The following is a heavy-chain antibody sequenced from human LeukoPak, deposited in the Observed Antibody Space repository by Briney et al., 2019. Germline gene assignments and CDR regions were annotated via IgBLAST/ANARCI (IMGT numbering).Heavy chain of an antibody. J-gene: IGHJ5*02. CDR3: ARVVVAAEYNWFDP. Sequence: GGSLRLSCAASGFTVSSNYMSWVRQAPGKGLEWVSVIYSGGSTYYADSVKGRFTISRDNSKNTLYLQMNSLRAEDTAVYYRARVVVAAEYNWFDPWGQGTLVTVSS. D-gene: IGHD2-15*01. V-gene: IGHV3-53*01. CDR2: IYSGGST. CDR1: GFTVSSNY.